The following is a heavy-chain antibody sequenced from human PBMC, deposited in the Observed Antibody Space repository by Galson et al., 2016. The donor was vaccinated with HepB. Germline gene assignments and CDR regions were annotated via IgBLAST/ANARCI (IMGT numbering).Heavy chain of an antibody. Sequence: ETLSLTCTVSGDSLIHYYWGWIRQPPGKGLEWIGHIYYNGHTNYNLSLTSRLSMSVDTSSNQFSLKLSSVTAADPAVYYCGRWNEGLDYWGQGTLVTVSS. CDR2: IYYNGHT. J-gene: IGHJ4*02. D-gene: IGHD1-1*01. CDR1: GDSLIHYY. V-gene: IGHV4-59*01. CDR3: GRWNEGLDY.